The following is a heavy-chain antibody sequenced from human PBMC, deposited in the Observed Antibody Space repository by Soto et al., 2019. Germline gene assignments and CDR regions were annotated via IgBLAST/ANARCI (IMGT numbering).Heavy chain of an antibody. J-gene: IGHJ6*02. D-gene: IGHD3-10*01. CDR2: IYYSGST. Sequence: SETLSLTGTVSGGSISSGYYYWSWIRQPPGKGLEWIGYIYYSGSTYYNPSLKSRVTISVDTSKNQFSLKLSSVTASDTAVYYCASNALWFGEDLDYYGMDVLGQGTTVTVSS. V-gene: IGHV4-30-4*01. CDR3: ASNALWFGEDLDYYGMDV. CDR1: GGSISSGYYY.